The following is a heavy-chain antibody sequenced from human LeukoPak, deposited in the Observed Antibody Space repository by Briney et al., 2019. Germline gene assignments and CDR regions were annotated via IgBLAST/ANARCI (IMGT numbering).Heavy chain of an antibody. CDR3: ARGPYYGSGSWYNYYMDV. CDR1: AFAFNSHA. CDR2: ISSGGIDK. J-gene: IGHJ6*03. V-gene: IGHV3-30*04. Sequence: GGSLRLSCAASAFAFNSHAMHWVRQAPGKGLEWVALISSGGIDKYYADSVKGRFTISRDDSNKILYLDMRSLRSDDTAVYYCARGPYYGSGSWYNYYMDVWGKGTTVTVSS. D-gene: IGHD3-10*01.